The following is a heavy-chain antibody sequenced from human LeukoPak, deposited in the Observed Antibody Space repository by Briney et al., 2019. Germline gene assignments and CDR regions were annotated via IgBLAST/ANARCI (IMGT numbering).Heavy chain of an antibody. D-gene: IGHD3-3*01. J-gene: IGHJ6*02. CDR2: ISGSGGST. Sequence: GGSLRLSCAASGFLFSDHYMDWVRQAPGKGLEWVSAISGSGGSTYYADSVKGRFTISRDNSKNTLYLQMNSLRAEDTAVYYCAKEYYDFWSGYPPSYYYYGMDVWGQGTTVTVSS. CDR3: AKEYYDFWSGYPPSYYYYGMDV. V-gene: IGHV3-23*01. CDR1: GFLFSDHY.